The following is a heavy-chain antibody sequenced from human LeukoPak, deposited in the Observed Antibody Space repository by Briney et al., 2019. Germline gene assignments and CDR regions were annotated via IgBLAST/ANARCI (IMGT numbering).Heavy chain of an antibody. CDR3: ASLQGTYYFDY. J-gene: IGHJ4*02. V-gene: IGHV4-59*08. CDR1: GGSISSYY. D-gene: IGHD1-1*01. CDR2: IYYSGST. Sequence: PSETLSLTCTVSGGSISSYYWSWIRQPPRKGLEWIGYIYYSGSTNYNPSLKSRVTISVDTSKNQFSLKLSSVTAADTAVYYCASLQGTYYFDYWGQGTLVTVSS.